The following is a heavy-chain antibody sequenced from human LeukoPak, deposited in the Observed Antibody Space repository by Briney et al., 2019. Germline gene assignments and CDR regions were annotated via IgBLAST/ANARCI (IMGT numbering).Heavy chain of an antibody. Sequence: PGGSLRLSCAASGLDLRNAWMSWVRQAPGKGLEWVAHIKRNTDPGTTSYVAPVEGRFTVSRDDSKNTLYLQMNSLKIEDTGVYYCSTGDRGWQDYWGRGTLVTVSS. V-gene: IGHV3-15*01. CDR1: GLDLRNAW. D-gene: IGHD6-19*01. CDR3: STGDRGWQDY. CDR2: IKRNTDPGTT. J-gene: IGHJ4*02.